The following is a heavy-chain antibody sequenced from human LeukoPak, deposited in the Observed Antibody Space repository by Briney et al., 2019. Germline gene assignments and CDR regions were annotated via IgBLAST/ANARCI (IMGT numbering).Heavy chain of an antibody. CDR1: GFSFSHFG. J-gene: IGHJ4*01. CDR2: IRYDGSNT. D-gene: IGHD3-10*01. CDR3: AKDKTRIGSTSGFDY. Sequence: GGSLRLSCAASGFSFSHFGIHWVRQAPGKGLEWVGFIRYDGSNTYYADSVKGRFTISRDNSNNTLYVQMNILRVEDTATYYCAKDKTRIGSTSGFDYWGHGTLVTVSS. V-gene: IGHV3-30*02.